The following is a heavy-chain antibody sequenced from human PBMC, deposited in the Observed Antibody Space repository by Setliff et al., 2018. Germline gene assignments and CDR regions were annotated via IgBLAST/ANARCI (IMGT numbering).Heavy chain of an antibody. J-gene: IGHJ4*02. Sequence: SETLSLTCTVSGASVSGNSYYWGWIRQPPGKGLEWIASTYYSGNTYNNPSLESRVTISVDTSKNQFSLKLTSVTAADTAVYYCARAPRYFDPTGSYFDFWGQGTLVTVSS. CDR1: GASVSGNSYY. CDR3: ARAPRYFDPTGSYFDF. CDR2: TYYSGNT. D-gene: IGHD3-22*01. V-gene: IGHV4-39*07.